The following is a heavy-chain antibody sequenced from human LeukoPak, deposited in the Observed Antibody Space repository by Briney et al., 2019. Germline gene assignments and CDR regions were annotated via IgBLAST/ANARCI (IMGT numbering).Heavy chain of an antibody. J-gene: IGHJ4*02. V-gene: IGHV3-23*01. CDR3: AKAGYYYDSSGYYRNFDY. D-gene: IGHD3-22*01. Sequence: GGTLRLSCAASGFIFSSHGMSWVRQAPGKGLEWVSAISGSGGSTYYADSVKGRFTISRDNSKNTLYLQMNSLRAEDTAVYYCAKAGYYYDSSGYYRNFDYWGQGTLVTVSS. CDR1: GFIFSSHG. CDR2: ISGSGGST.